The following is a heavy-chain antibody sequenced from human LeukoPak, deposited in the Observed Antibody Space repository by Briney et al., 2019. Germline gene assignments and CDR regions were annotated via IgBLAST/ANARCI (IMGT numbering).Heavy chain of an antibody. J-gene: IGHJ4*02. D-gene: IGHD2-15*01. V-gene: IGHV3-23*01. Sequence: PGGSLRLSCAASGFTFSSYAMSSVRQAPGKGLEWVSAISGSGGSTYYADSVKGRFTISRDNSKNTLYLPMNSLRAEDTAVYYCAKSEVVAATLIDYWGQGTLVTVSS. CDR3: AKSEVVAATLIDY. CDR2: ISGSGGST. CDR1: GFTFSSYA.